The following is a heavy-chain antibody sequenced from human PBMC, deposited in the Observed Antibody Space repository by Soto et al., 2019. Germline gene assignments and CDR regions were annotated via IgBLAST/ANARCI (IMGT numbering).Heavy chain of an antibody. V-gene: IGHV5-51*01. CDR2: IYPGDSDI. CDR1: GYIFTNYW. CDR3: AKITGYVAHMDV. Sequence: GESLKISCKSSGYIFTNYWIGWVRQMPEKGLEWMGIIYPGDSDIRYSPSFQGQVTISADKSINTAYLQWSSLKASDTAIYYCAKITGYVAHMDVWGQGTPVTVSS. J-gene: IGHJ6*02. D-gene: IGHD6-13*01.